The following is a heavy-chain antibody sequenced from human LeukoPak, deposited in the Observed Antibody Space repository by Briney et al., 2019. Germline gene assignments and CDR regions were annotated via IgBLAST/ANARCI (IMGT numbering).Heavy chain of an antibody. V-gene: IGHV3-11*01. CDR2: ISSSSSTI. D-gene: IGHD6-19*01. Sequence: GGSLRLSCAASGFTFSDYYMSWFRQDPGEGLVWVSYISSSSSTIYYADSVKSRFTISRDNAKNSLYLQMNSLRAEDTAVYYCARDRAVAGVHYWGQGTLVTVSS. CDR1: GFTFSDYY. CDR3: ARDRAVAGVHY. J-gene: IGHJ4*02.